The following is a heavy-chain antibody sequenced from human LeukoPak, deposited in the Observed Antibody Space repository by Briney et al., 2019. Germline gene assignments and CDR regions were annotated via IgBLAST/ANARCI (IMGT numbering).Heavy chain of an antibody. CDR1: GFTFDNYA. D-gene: IGHD6-13*01. J-gene: IGHJ4*02. CDR2: IFWNGGKI. V-gene: IGHV3-20*04. CDR3: ARDLAADRRGYFDR. Sequence: RGSLRLSCTASGFTFDNYAMNWVRQAPGKGLEWVSGIFWNGGKISYADSVKGRFTISRDNARNSLFLQMNSLRAEDTALYYCARDLAADRRGYFDRWGQGTLVIVSS.